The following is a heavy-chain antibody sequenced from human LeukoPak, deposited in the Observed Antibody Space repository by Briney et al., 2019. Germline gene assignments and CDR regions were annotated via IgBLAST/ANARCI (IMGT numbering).Heavy chain of an antibody. CDR1: GFTFSSYA. CDR3: ARDSLVATPKSEAFDI. Sequence: GRSLRLSCAASGFTFSSYAMHWVRQAPGKGLEWVAVISYDGSNKYYADSVKGRFTISRDNSKNTLYLQMNSLRAEDTAVYYCARDSLVATPKSEAFDIWGQGTMVTVSS. V-gene: IGHV3-30-3*01. CDR2: ISYDGSNK. J-gene: IGHJ3*02. D-gene: IGHD5-12*01.